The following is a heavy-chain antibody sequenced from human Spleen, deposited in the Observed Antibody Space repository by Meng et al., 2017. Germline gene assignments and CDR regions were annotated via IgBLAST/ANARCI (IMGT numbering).Heavy chain of an antibody. Sequence: HLKQSGAGLVHPSGTLALPCGVYGGSLSLNQWWNWLRQAQGKGLEWVRKIYHSGNTNYNPSLKSRVTMSVDKSKNQFSLKLTSVTAADTDVYYCASYTSGWPQFDSWGQGILVTVSS. CDR2: IYHSGNT. V-gene: IGHV4-4*02. CDR3: ASYTSGWPQFDS. CDR1: GGSLSLNQW. D-gene: IGHD6-19*01. J-gene: IGHJ4*02.